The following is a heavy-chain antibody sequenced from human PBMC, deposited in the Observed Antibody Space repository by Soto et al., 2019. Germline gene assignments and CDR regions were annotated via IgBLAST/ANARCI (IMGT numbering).Heavy chain of an antibody. CDR2: IDWDDDK. V-gene: IGHV2-70*11. D-gene: IGHD2-15*01. CDR3: SLISTVTTVVETGYYYGMDV. J-gene: IGHJ6*02. CDR1: GAYMRNDYYY. Sequence: TLSLTCTVSGAYMRNDYYYWSWIRQPPGKALEWLARIDWDDDKYYSTSLKTRLTISKDTSKNQVVLTMTNMDPVDTATYYCSLISTVTTVVETGYYYGMDVWGQGTTVTVSS.